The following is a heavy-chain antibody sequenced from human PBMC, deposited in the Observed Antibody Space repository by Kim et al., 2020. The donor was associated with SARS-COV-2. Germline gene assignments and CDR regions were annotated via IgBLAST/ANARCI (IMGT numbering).Heavy chain of an antibody. V-gene: IGHV1-2*02. CDR3: ARDRWLLIAAAGTEYNWFDP. CDR1: GYTFTGYY. J-gene: IGHJ5*02. D-gene: IGHD6-13*01. CDR2: INPNSGGT. Sequence: ASVKVSCKASGYTFTGYYMHWVRQAPGQGLEWMGWINPNSGGTNYAQKFQGRVTMTRDTSISTAYMELSRLRSDDTAVYYCARDRWLLIAAAGTEYNWFDPWGQGTLVTVSS.